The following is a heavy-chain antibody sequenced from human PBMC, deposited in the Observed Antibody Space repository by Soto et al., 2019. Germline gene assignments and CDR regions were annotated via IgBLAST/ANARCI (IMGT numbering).Heavy chain of an antibody. Sequence: EVPVVESGGGLIQPGGSLRLSCEVSGFSVTANYMSWVSQAPGKGLEWVSVIYSGGSTYYIDSVKGRFSIYRDISKNTLYLQMNSLRAEDTGVYYRHGYGYWGQGTLVTVSS. V-gene: IGHV3-53*01. J-gene: IGHJ4*02. D-gene: IGHD5-12*01. CDR1: GFSVTANY. CDR3: HGYGY. CDR2: IYSGGST.